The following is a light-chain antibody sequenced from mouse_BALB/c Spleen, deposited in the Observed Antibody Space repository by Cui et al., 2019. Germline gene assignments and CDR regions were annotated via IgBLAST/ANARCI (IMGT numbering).Light chain of an antibody. Sequence: ENVLTQSPAIMSASPGETVTMTCSASPSVSYMHWYQQKSSTSPKLWIYDTSKLASGVPGRFSGSGSGNSYSLTISSMEAEDVATYYCFQGSGYLFTFGSGTKLEIK. CDR2: DTS. J-gene: IGKJ4*01. CDR1: PSVSY. V-gene: IGKV4-63*01. CDR3: FQGSGYLFT.